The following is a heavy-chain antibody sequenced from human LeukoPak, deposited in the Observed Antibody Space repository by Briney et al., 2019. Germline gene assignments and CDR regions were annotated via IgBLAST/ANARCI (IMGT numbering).Heavy chain of an antibody. Sequence: GGSLRLSCAASGFTFSSYSMNWVRQAPGKGLEWVSSISSSSSYIYYADSVKGRFTISRDNAKNSLYLQMNSLRAEDTAVYYCATLENNWNYEGYYYYMDVWGKGTTVTVSS. CDR3: ATLENNWNYEGYYYYMDV. D-gene: IGHD1-7*01. V-gene: IGHV3-21*01. CDR1: GFTFSSYS. J-gene: IGHJ6*03. CDR2: ISSSSSYI.